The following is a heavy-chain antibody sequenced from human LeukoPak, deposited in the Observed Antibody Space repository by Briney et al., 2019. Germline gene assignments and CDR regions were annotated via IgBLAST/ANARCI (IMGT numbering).Heavy chain of an antibody. CDR3: ARVGDDFWGYYDY. D-gene: IGHD3-3*01. V-gene: IGHV3-74*01. Sequence: GGSLRLTCAASGFTFGTYWMQWVRQAPGKGLEWVSRLKSDGTETDYADSVKGRFTISRDNAKNTLFLQMNSLRVEDSAVYYCARVGDDFWGYYDYWXQGTLVAV. CDR2: LKSDGTET. J-gene: IGHJ4*02. CDR1: GFTFGTYW.